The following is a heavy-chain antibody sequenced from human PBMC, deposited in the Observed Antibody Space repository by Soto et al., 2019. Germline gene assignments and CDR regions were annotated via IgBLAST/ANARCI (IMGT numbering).Heavy chain of an antibody. V-gene: IGHV3-48*02. CDR3: DYHDRIFDY. D-gene: IGHD1-26*01. J-gene: IGHJ4*02. CDR2: ISSSSSTT. Sequence: PGGSLRLSCAASGFTFRSYSMNWVRQSPGKGLEWVSYISSSSSTTYYADSVKGRFTISRDNAKNSLYLQMNSLRDEDTALYYGDYHDRIFDYWGQGTLVTVSS. CDR1: GFTFRSYS.